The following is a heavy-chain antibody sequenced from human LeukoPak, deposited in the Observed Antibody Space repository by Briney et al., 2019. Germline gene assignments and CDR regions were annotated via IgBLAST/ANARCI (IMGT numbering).Heavy chain of an antibody. CDR2: ISGSGGST. J-gene: IGHJ4*02. CDR3: AGQYNSGWYWKGYFDY. V-gene: IGHV3-23*01. CDR1: GFTFSNYA. D-gene: IGHD6-19*01. Sequence: GRSLRLSCATSGFTFSNYAMSWVRQAPGKGLEWVSAISGSGGSTYYADSVKGRFTISRDNSKNTLYLQMNSLRAEDTAVYYCAGQYNSGWYWKGYFDYWGQGTLVTVSS.